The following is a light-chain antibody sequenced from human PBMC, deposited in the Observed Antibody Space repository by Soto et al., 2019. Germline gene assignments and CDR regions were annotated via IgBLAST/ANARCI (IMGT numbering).Light chain of an antibody. CDR1: SSDVGGSNF. V-gene: IGLV2-14*03. J-gene: IGLJ1*01. CDR3: VSFTSSTTYV. Sequence: QSALTQPASVSASPGQSITISCTGTSSDVGGSNFVSWYQQHPGKPPKLIIYDVATRPSGVSNRFSGSKSGSTASLIISRLQIEDEADYYCVSFTSSTTYVFGSGTKVTVL. CDR2: DVA.